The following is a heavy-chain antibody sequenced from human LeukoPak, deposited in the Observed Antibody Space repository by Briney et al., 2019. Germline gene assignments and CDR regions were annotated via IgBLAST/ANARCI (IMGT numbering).Heavy chain of an antibody. CDR1: GCTFSSYL. D-gene: IGHD1-14*01. CDR3: ARGNQNINALVL. V-gene: IGHV3-7*01. Sequence: GGSLRLSCAASGCTFSSYLMSWVRQAPGRGLEWVANTQKDGNEENYLDSVKGRFTVLRDNAKNSMYLQMNSLRGEDTAVYYCARGNQNINALVLWGQGTMFTISS. CDR2: TQKDGNEE. J-gene: IGHJ3*01.